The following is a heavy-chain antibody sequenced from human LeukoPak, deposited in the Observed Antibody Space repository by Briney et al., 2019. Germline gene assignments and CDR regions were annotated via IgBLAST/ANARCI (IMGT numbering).Heavy chain of an antibody. D-gene: IGHD5-18*01. CDR1: GGSISSYY. J-gene: IGHJ4*02. CDR2: IYYSGTT. V-gene: IGHV4-59*08. CDR3: ARQTAKNVDTARFDS. Sequence: RPSETLSLTCTVSGGSISSYYWSWIRQPPGKGLEWIGYIYYSGTTNYSPSLNSRVNISLDTAKNQFSLRLSSVTAADTAVYYCARQTAKNVDTARFDSWGQGTLVTVSS.